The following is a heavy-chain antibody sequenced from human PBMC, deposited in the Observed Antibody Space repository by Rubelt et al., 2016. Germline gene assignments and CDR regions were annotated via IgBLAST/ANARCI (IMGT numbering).Heavy chain of an antibody. CDR3: ARHVVAAAALGV. J-gene: IGHJ3*01. CDR1: GYSISSGYY. CDR2: IYHSGST. D-gene: IGHD6-13*01. Sequence: GTLSLTCTVSGYSISSGYYWGWIRQPPGKGLEWIGSIYHSGSTYYNPSLKSRVTISVDTSKNQFSLKLSSVTAADTAVYYCARHVVAAAALGVWGQGTMVTVSS. V-gene: IGHV4-38-2*02.